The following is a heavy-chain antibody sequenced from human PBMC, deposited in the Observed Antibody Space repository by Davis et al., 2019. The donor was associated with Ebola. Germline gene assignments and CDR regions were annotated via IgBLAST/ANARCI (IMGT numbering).Heavy chain of an antibody. Sequence: GESLKISCAASGFTVSSNYMSWVRQAPGKGLEWVSVIYSGGSTYYADSVKGRFTISRDNSKNTLYLQMSSLRAEDTAVYYCARVGDSSSWVVDYWGQGTLVTVSS. V-gene: IGHV3-53*01. CDR1: GFTVSSNY. CDR3: ARVGDSSSWVVDY. CDR2: IYSGGST. D-gene: IGHD6-6*01. J-gene: IGHJ4*02.